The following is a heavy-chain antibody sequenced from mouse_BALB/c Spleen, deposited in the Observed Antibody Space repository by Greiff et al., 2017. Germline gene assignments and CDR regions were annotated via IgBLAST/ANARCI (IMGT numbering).Heavy chain of an antibody. D-gene: IGHD1-1*01. CDR1: GFTFSSYA. J-gene: IGHJ3*01. V-gene: IGHV5-9-3*01. CDR3: ARRGLRGFAY. Sequence: EVQLVESGGGLVKPGGSLKLSCAASGFTFSSYAMSWVRQTPEKRLEWVATISSGGSYTYYPDSVKGRFTISRDNAKNTLYLQMSSLRSEDTAMYYCARRGLRGFAYWGQGTLVTVSA. CDR2: ISSGGSYT.